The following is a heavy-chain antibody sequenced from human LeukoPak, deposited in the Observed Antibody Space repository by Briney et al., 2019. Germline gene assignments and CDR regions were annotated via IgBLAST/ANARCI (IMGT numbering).Heavy chain of an antibody. CDR1: GFTFSDYN. V-gene: IGHV3-11*04. CDR2: ISRSGSTK. Sequence: PGGSLRLSCAASGFTFSDYNMRWIRQAPGKGLEWVSSISRSGSTKYYADSVKGRFTISRDNTRNSLYLQMNSLSAEDTAVYYCARDKVEGPTICDYWGQGTLVTVSS. CDR3: ARDKVEGPTICDY. D-gene: IGHD1-26*01. J-gene: IGHJ4*02.